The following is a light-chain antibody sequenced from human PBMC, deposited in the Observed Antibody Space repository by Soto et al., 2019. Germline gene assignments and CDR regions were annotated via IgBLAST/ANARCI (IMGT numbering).Light chain of an antibody. CDR1: SSDIGGYKF. Sequence: QSALAQPASVSGSPGQSITISCTGTSSDIGGYKFVSWYHQHPGKAPKLLIYAVTNRPSGIPDRFSGSKSGNTASLTISGLQAEDGADYYCASYTTSSTLVFGGGTKLTVL. J-gene: IGLJ2*01. V-gene: IGLV2-14*01. CDR3: ASYTTSSTLV. CDR2: AVT.